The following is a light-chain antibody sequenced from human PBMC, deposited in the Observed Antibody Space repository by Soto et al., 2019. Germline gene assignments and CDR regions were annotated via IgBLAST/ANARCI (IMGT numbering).Light chain of an antibody. CDR3: QVWDSSSDHVV. Sequence: QSVLTQPASVSGSPGQSITISCTGTSSDVGGYNYVSWYQQHPGKAPKLMIYEVSNRPSGVSNRFSGSKSGNTASLTISGLQAEDEADYYCQVWDSSSDHVVFGGGTKLTVL. CDR2: EVS. CDR1: SSDVGGYNY. V-gene: IGLV2-14*01. J-gene: IGLJ2*01.